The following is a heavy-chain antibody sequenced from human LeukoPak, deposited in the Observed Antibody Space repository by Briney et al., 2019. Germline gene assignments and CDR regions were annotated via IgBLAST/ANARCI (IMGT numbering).Heavy chain of an antibody. Sequence: SETLSLTCTVSGGSISRVAYYWGWIRQPPGKGLEWIATIHNTGSTYYNPSLKSRITISIDASRNQISLELNSVTAADTAIYYCAKSHLGVPHDYWGQGTLVTVSS. J-gene: IGHJ4*02. CDR3: AKSHLGVPHDY. CDR1: GGSISRVAYY. V-gene: IGHV4-39*01. CDR2: IHNTGST. D-gene: IGHD3-3*01.